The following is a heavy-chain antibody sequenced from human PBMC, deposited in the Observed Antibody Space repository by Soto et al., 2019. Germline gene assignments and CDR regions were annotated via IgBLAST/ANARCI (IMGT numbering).Heavy chain of an antibody. Sequence: EVQLVESGGGLVQPGRSLRVSCAASGFTFDDYAMHWVRQAPGKGLEWVSGISWNSGSIGYADSVKGRFTISRDNAKKSLYLEMNSLRAEDSALYYCAKGESSAVAGNCYFDYWGQGTLVTVSS. V-gene: IGHV3-9*01. CDR1: GFTFDDYA. CDR3: AKGESSAVAGNCYFDY. CDR2: ISWNSGSI. D-gene: IGHD6-19*01. J-gene: IGHJ4*02.